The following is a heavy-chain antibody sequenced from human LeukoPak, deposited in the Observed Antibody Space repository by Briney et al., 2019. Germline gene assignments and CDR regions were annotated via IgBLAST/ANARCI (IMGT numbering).Heavy chain of an antibody. CDR1: GYTFTSSA. J-gene: IGHJ3*02. CDR3: AAGFYDSSGYYLRGDAFDI. Sequence: SVKVSCKASGYTFTSSAVQWVRQARGQRLGWIGWIVVGSGNTNYAQKFQERVTITRDMSTSTAYMELSSLRSEDTAVYYCAAGFYDSSGYYLRGDAFDIWGQGTMVTVSS. CDR2: IVVGSGNT. V-gene: IGHV1-58*01. D-gene: IGHD3-22*01.